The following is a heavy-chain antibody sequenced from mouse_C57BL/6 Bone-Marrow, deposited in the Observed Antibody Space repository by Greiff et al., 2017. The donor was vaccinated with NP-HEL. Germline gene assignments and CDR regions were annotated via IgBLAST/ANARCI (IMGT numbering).Heavy chain of an antibody. V-gene: IGHV14-3*01. Sequence: VQLQQSVAELVRPGASVKLSCTASGFNIKNTYMHWVKQRPEQGLEWIGRIDPANGNTKYVPKFQGKATITADTSSNTAYLQLSSLTSEDTAIYYCASVVATPYYAMDYWGQGTSVTVSS. CDR3: ASVVATPYYAMDY. CDR1: GFNIKNTY. D-gene: IGHD1-1*01. J-gene: IGHJ4*01. CDR2: IDPANGNT.